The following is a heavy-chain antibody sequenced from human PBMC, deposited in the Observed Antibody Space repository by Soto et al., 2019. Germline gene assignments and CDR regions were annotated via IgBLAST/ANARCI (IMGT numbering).Heavy chain of an antibody. D-gene: IGHD2-2*01. CDR2: INHSGST. V-gene: IGHV4-34*01. Sequence: WETLSLTSAVLGGSFSVYYWGWIRQAPGKGLEWIGEINHSGSTNYNPSLKSRVTISVDTSKNQFSLKLSSVTAADTAVYYCARGPVVPAAMSYYYYGMDVWGQRTTVTVS. CDR3: ARGPVVPAAMSYYYYGMDV. J-gene: IGHJ6*02. CDR1: GGSFSVYY.